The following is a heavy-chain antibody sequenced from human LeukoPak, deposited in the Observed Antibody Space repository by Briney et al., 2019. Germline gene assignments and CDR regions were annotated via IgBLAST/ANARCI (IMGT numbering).Heavy chain of an antibody. CDR2: ISGGGSNI. V-gene: IGHV3-23*01. CDR1: GFSFSTYA. D-gene: IGHD6-19*01. CDR3: TKDSMRSIVVAGTGWFDP. J-gene: IGHJ5*02. Sequence: GGSLRLSCAASGFSFSTYAMSWVRQAPGKGLQWVAAISGGGSNIYYADSVKGRFTISRDNSKNTLFVQMNSLRAEDTAIYYCTKDSMRSIVVAGTGWFDPWGQGTLVTVSS.